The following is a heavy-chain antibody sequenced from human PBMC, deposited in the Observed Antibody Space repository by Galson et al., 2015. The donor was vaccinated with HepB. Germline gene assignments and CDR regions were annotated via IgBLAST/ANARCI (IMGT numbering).Heavy chain of an antibody. CDR3: AKSTASYGPSDAFDV. V-gene: IGHV3-23*01. CDR1: GFTFSNYA. J-gene: IGHJ3*01. D-gene: IGHD5-18*01. CDR2: ISGSAYST. Sequence: LRLSCAASGFTFSNYAMSWVRQAPGKGLEWISSISGSAYSTYYADPVKGRFFISRDNSKNTLYLHMNSLRAEDTALYYCAKSTASYGPSDAFDVWGQGTMVTVSS.